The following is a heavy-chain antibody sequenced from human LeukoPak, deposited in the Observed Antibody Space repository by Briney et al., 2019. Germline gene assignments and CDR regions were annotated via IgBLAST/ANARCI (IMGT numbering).Heavy chain of an antibody. CDR1: GGTFSSYA. Sequence: ASVKVSCKASGGTFSSYAISWVRQAPGQGLEWMGGIIPIFGTANYAQKFQGRVTITADKSTSTAYMEPSSLRSEDTAVYYCAREDSSGWDYWGQGTLVTVSS. CDR3: AREDSSGWDY. J-gene: IGHJ4*02. D-gene: IGHD6-19*01. V-gene: IGHV1-69*06. CDR2: IIPIFGTA.